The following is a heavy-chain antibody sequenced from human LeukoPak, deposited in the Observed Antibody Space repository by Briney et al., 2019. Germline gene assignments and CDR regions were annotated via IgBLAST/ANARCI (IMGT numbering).Heavy chain of an antibody. CDR2: ISGRGDIT. D-gene: IGHD1-26*01. Sequence: GGSLRLSCAASGFIFSSYAMSWVRQAPGKGLEWVSGISGRGDITFYADSPKGRFTISRDNSKNTLYLQMTSLGAEDTAVYYCAQGRGDVGDPSGFDIWGQGTMVTVSS. V-gene: IGHV3-23*01. J-gene: IGHJ3*02. CDR3: AQGRGDVGDPSGFDI. CDR1: GFIFSSYA.